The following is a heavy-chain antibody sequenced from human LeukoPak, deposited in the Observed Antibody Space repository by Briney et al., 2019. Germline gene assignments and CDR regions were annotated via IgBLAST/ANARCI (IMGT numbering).Heavy chain of an antibody. CDR2: ISYDGSNK. CDR3: ARAGSIVALGDDY. Sequence: GGSLRLSCAASGFTFSSYAMHWVRQAPGKGLEWVAVISYDGSNKYYADSVKGRFTISRDNSKNTLYLQMNSLRAEGTAVYYCARAGSIVALGDDYWGQGTLVTVSS. J-gene: IGHJ4*02. D-gene: IGHD6-6*01. V-gene: IGHV3-30-3*01. CDR1: GFTFSSYA.